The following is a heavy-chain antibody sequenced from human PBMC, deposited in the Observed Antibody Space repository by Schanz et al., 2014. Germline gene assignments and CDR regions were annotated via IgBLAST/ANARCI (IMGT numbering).Heavy chain of an antibody. J-gene: IGHJ4*02. Sequence: EVQLVESGGGLVQPGGSLRLSCVASGFTFSNYWMTWVRQAPGKGLEWVANIKQDESEKYYVDSVKGRFTISRDNAKNSLFLQMNSLRPEDTAVYYCAKNQYDDVDLSSFYFDFWGQGTLVTVSS. CDR3: AKNQYDDVDLSSFYFDF. CDR1: GFTFSNYW. D-gene: IGHD3-10*02. V-gene: IGHV3-7*02. CDR2: IKQDESEK.